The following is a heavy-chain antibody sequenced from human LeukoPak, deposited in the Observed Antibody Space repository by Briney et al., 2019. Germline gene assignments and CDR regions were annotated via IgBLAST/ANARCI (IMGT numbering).Heavy chain of an antibody. D-gene: IGHD3-3*01. CDR2: IYTSGST. J-gene: IGHJ5*02. Sequence: SETLSLTCTVSGGSISSYYWSWIRQPAGKGLEWIGRIYTSGSTNYNPSLKSRVTMSVDTSKNQFSLRLSSVTAADTAVYYCAREYYDFWSGYYTNYNWYDPWGQGTLVTVSS. V-gene: IGHV4-4*07. CDR1: GGSISSYY. CDR3: AREYYDFWSGYYTNYNWYDP.